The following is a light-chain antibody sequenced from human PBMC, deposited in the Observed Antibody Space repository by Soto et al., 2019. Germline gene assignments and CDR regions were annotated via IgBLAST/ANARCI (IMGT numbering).Light chain of an antibody. CDR1: QSIRKW. CDR3: QQYGSYHYT. Sequence: DIQMTQSPSTLSASVGDRVTITCRASQSIRKWVAWYQQKPGKAPKLLIYDASGLESGVPSRFSGSGSGTEFTLTISSLQPDDFATYYCQQYGSYHYTFGQGTRLEIK. V-gene: IGKV1-5*01. J-gene: IGKJ2*01. CDR2: DAS.